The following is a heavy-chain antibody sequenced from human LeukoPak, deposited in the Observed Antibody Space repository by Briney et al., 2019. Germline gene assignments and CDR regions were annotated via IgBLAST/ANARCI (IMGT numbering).Heavy chain of an antibody. CDR1: GFTFSNAW. CDR3: TTEGWR. D-gene: IGHD2-15*01. J-gene: IGHJ4*02. Sequence: GGSLRLSCAASGFTFSNAWMSWVRQAPGKGLEWVGRIKSKTDGETTDYAAPVKGRFTISRDDSKSTLYQQMNSLKTEDTAVYYCTTEGWRWGQGSLVTVSS. CDR2: IKSKTDGETT. V-gene: IGHV3-15*01.